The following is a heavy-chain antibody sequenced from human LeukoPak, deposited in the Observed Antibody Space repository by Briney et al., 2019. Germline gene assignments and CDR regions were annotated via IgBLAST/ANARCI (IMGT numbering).Heavy chain of an antibody. V-gene: IGHV4-34*01. CDR2: INHSGST. CDR3: ASLGEGRASSWYRL. CDR1: GGSFSGYY. Sequence: SETLSLTCAVYGGSFSGYYWSWIRQPPGKGLEWIGEINHSGSTNYNPSLKSRVTISVDKSKNQFSLKLSSVTAADTAVYYCASLGEGRASSWYRLWGQGTLVTVSS. D-gene: IGHD6-13*01. J-gene: IGHJ4*02.